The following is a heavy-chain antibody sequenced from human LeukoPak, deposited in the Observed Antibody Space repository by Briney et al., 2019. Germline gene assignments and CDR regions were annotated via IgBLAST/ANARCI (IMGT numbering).Heavy chain of an antibody. D-gene: IGHD6-6*01. CDR3: ARHLGYSSSCYFDY. J-gene: IGHJ4*02. CDR1: GGSISSSSYY. Sequence: SETLSLTCTVSGGSISSSSYYWGRIRQPPGKGLEWIGSIYYSGSTYYNPSLKSRVTISVDTSKNQFSLKLSSVTAADTAVYYRARHLGYSSSCYFDYWGQGTLVTVSS. V-gene: IGHV4-39*01. CDR2: IYYSGST.